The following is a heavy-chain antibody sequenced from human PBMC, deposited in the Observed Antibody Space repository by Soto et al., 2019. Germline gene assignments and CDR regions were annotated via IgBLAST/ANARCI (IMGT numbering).Heavy chain of an antibody. CDR2: IDWEDNK. CDR1: GFSLSTSGMC. CDR3: ARIGLGTTCYSPSDVAFDV. V-gene: IGHV2-70*11. J-gene: IGHJ3*01. Sequence: SGPTLVNPTQTLTLTCTFSGFSLSTSGMCVSWIRQPPGKALEWLARIDWEDNKYYSTSLRTRLTISKDTSKNQVVLRMTNMGPVDTATYYCARIGLGTTCYSPSDVAFDVWGQGTMVTVSS. D-gene: IGHD2-2*02.